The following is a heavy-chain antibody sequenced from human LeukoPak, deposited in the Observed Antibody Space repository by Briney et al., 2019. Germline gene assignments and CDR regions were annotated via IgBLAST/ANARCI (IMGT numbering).Heavy chain of an antibody. CDR3: ARDLRRLAVAGRRDAFDI. J-gene: IGHJ3*02. D-gene: IGHD6-19*01. V-gene: IGHV3-74*01. CDR2: INTDGSST. CDR1: GFTFSSYW. Sequence: GGSLRLSCAASGFTFSSYWMHWVRQAPGKGLVWVSRINTDGSSTSYADSVKGRFTISRDNAKNTLYLQMNSLRAEDTAVYYCARDLRRLAVAGRRDAFDIWGQGTMVTVSS.